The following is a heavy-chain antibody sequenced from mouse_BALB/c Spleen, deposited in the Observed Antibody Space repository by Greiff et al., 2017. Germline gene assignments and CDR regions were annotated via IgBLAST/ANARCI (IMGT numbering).Heavy chain of an antibody. CDR1: GFAFSSYD. Sequence: EVQRVESGGGLVKPGGSLKLSCAASGFAFSSYDMSWVRQTPEKRLEWVAYISSGGGSTYYPDTVKGRFTISRDNAKNTLYLQMSSLKSEDTATYYCARYRAMDYWGQGTSVTVSS. CDR3: ARYRAMDY. V-gene: IGHV5-12-1*01. J-gene: IGHJ4*01. CDR2: ISSGGGST.